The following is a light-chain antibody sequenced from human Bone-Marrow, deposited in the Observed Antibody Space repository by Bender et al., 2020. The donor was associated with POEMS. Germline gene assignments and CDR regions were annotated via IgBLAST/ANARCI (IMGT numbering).Light chain of an antibody. CDR1: SSDVGAYDH. Sequence: QSALTQPRSVSGSLGQSVTISCTGTSSDVGAYDHVSWYQQHPAKAPKLMIYDVNNRPSGVPDRFSGSKSGNTASLTISGLQADDEADYYCCSYAGSYVWVFGGGTKLTVL. CDR3: CSYAGSYVWV. J-gene: IGLJ3*02. CDR2: DVN. V-gene: IGLV2-11*01.